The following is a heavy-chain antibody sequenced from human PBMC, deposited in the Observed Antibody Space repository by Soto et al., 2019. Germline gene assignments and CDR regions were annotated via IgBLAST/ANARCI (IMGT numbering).Heavy chain of an antibody. CDR1: GFTFSSYG. Sequence: QVQLVESGGGVVQPGRSLRLSCAASGFTFSSYGMHWVRQAPGKGLEWVAVISYDGSNKYYADSVKGRFTISRDNSKNTLYLQMNSLRAEYTAVYYCAASSEWLFLDYYYRMDVWGQGTTVTVSS. J-gene: IGHJ6*02. CDR3: AASSEWLFLDYYYRMDV. D-gene: IGHD6-19*01. V-gene: IGHV3-30*03. CDR2: ISYDGSNK.